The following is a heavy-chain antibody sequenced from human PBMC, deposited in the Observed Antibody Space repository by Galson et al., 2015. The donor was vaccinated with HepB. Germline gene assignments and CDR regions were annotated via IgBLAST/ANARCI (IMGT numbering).Heavy chain of an antibody. CDR3: ARDTITWDCSSTSCQYYYGTDV. V-gene: IGHV3-72*01. J-gene: IGHJ6*02. D-gene: IGHD2-2*01. CDR1: GFTFSDHY. CDR2: TRNKANSYTT. Sequence: SLRLSCAASGFTFSDHYMDWVRQAPGKGLEWVGRTRNKANSYTTEYAASVKGRFTISRDDSKNSLYLQMNSLKTEDTAVYYCARDTITWDCSSTSCQYYYGTDVWGQGTTVTVSS.